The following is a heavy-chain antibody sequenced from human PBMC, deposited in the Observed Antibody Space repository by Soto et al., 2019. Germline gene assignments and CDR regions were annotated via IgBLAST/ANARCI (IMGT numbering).Heavy chain of an antibody. CDR2: IWYDGSNK. D-gene: IGHD3-22*01. J-gene: IGHJ3*02. Sequence: GGSLRLSCAASGFTFSSYGMHWVRQAPGKGLEWVAVIWYDGSNKYYADSVKGRFTISRDNSKNTLYLQMNSLRAEDTAVYYCARGTYYYDSSGYYNDAFDIWGQGTMVTVSS. V-gene: IGHV3-33*01. CDR3: ARGTYYYDSSGYYNDAFDI. CDR1: GFTFSSYG.